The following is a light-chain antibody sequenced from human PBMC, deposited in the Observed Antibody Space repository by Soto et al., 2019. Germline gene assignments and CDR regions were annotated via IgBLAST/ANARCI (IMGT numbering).Light chain of an antibody. Sequence: ESVLTQYPGTLSLSHGERATLSCRASQSVSNNYLAWYQQKPGQAPRLLIYGASNRATGIPDRFSGSGSGTDFTLTISRLEPEDFAVYYCQQYGSSGTFGQGTKVDIK. CDR1: QSVSNNY. J-gene: IGKJ1*01. CDR3: QQYGSSGT. CDR2: GAS. V-gene: IGKV3-20*01.